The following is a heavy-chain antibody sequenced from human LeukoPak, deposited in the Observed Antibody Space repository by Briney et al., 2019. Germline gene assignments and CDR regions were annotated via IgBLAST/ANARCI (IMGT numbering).Heavy chain of an antibody. CDR1: GGSISSSDYY. Sequence: PSETLSLTCTVSGGSISSSDYYWGWIRQLPGKGLEWIASIYYSGNTYYNPSLESRVTISVDTSKNQFSLRLSFLTAADTAVYYCARYPTSMVSFDYWGQGTLVTVSS. CDR2: IYYSGNT. J-gene: IGHJ4*02. V-gene: IGHV4-39*01. D-gene: IGHD3-10*01. CDR3: ARYPTSMVSFDY.